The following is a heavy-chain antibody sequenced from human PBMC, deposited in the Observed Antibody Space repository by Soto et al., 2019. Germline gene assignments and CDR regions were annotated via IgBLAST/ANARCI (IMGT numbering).Heavy chain of an antibody. CDR3: ARGHFYYYYGMDV. CDR2: IIPILGIA. Sequence: EASVKVSCKASGGTFSIYTISWVLQAPGQGLEWMGRIIPILGIAKYAQKFQGRVTITRDKSASTAYMELSSLRSEDTAVYYCARGHFYYYYGMDVWGQGTTVTVSS. V-gene: IGHV1-69*02. CDR1: GGTFSIYT. J-gene: IGHJ6*02.